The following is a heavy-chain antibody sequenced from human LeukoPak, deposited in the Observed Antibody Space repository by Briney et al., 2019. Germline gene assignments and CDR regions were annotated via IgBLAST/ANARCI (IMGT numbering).Heavy chain of an antibody. V-gene: IGHV4-34*01. CDR2: INHSGST. J-gene: IGHJ6*03. D-gene: IGHD6-13*01. Sequence: SETLSLTCAVYGGSFSGYYWSWIRQPPGKGLEWIGEINHSGSTNYNPSLKSRVTISVDTSKNQFSLKLSSVTAADTAVYYCRRGAAYYYYYMDVWGKGTTVTVSS. CDR1: GGSFSGYY. CDR3: RRGAAYYYYYMDV.